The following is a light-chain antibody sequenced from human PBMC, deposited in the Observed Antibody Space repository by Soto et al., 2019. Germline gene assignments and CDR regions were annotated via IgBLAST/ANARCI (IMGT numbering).Light chain of an antibody. J-gene: IGKJ3*01. Sequence: EIVLKQSPGTLSLSPGERATLSCRASQSVTNNNLAWYQQKPGQAPRLLIDVASSRATGIPDRFSGSGSGTDFTLTVSRLEPEAFALQLCQHSGTSLRVTFCPGTKGDI. CDR1: QSVTNNN. V-gene: IGKV3-20*01. CDR3: QHSGTSLRVT. CDR2: VAS.